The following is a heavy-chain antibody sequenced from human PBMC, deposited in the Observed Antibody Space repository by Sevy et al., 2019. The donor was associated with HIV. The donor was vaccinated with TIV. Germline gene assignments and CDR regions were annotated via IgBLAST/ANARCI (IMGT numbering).Heavy chain of an antibody. CDR3: ARLFARSGYYTPTYYFDS. V-gene: IGHV5-51*01. CDR2: LYPGDSTT. Sequence: GESLKISCKASGYTFTRYWIGWVRQMPGKGLEWMGILYPGDSTTRYSPSFQGQVTISADKSISTAYLQWSSLKASDTAMFYGARLFARSGYYTPTYYFDSWGQGTLVTVSS. CDR1: GYTFTRYW. D-gene: IGHD3-22*01. J-gene: IGHJ4*02.